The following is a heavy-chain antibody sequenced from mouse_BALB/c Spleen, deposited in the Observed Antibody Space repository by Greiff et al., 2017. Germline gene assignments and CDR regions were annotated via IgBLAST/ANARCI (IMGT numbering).Heavy chain of an antibody. CDR2: ISTYYGDA. CDR1: GYTFTDYA. D-gene: IGHD4-1*01. CDR3: ARPGTGRGFAY. Sequence: QVQLQQSGAELVRPGVSVKISCKGSGYTFTDYAMHWVKQSHAKSLEWIGVISTYYGDASYNQKFKGKATMTADKSSSTAYMELARLTSEDSAIYYCARPGTGRGFAYWGQGTLVTVSA. V-gene: IGHV1S137*01. J-gene: IGHJ3*01.